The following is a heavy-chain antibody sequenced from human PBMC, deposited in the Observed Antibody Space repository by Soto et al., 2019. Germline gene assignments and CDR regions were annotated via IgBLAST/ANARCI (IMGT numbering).Heavy chain of an antibody. CDR3: ARGYYDFWSGYLSTPDY. CDR2: INPSGGST. CDR1: GYTFTSYY. D-gene: IGHD3-3*01. J-gene: IGHJ4*02. V-gene: IGHV1-46*01. Sequence: ASVKVSCKASGYTFTSYYMHWVRQAPGQGLEWMGIINPSGGSTSYAQKFQGRVTMTRDTSTSTVYMELSSLRSEDTAVYYRARGYYDFWSGYLSTPDYWGQGTLVTVSS.